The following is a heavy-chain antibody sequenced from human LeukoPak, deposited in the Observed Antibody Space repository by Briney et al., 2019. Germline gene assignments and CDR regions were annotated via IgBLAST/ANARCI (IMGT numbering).Heavy chain of an antibody. CDR1: GFTFSSFA. CDR2: IWHNGSNK. D-gene: IGHD4-17*01. J-gene: IGHJ5*02. Sequence: GESLKISCAASGFTFSSFAMHWVRQAPGKGLEWVADIWHNGSNKYYAESVKGRFTISRDNSKNTLYLQMNSLRAEDTAVYYCSRGGYGDYNNWFDRWGQGTLVIVSS. V-gene: IGHV3-33*01. CDR3: SRGGYGDYNNWFDR.